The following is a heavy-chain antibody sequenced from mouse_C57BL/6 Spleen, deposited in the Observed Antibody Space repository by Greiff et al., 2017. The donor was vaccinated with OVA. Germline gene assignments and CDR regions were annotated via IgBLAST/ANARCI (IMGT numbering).Heavy chain of an antibody. V-gene: IGHV5-6*01. CDR3: ARRGVTPYFDY. J-gene: IGHJ2*01. Sequence: EVHLVESGGDLVKPGGSLKLSCAASGFTFSSYGMSWVRQTPDKRLEWVATISSGGSYTYYPDSVKGRFTISRDNAKNTLYLQMSSLKSEDTAMYYCARRGVTPYFDYWGKGTTRTVSS. D-gene: IGHD2-3*01. CDR2: ISSGGSYT. CDR1: GFTFSSYG.